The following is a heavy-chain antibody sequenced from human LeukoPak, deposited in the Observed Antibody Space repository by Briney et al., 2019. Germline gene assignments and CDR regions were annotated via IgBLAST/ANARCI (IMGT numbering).Heavy chain of an antibody. D-gene: IGHD2/OR15-2a*01. CDR3: ARHGKGVTYFYTFDI. J-gene: IGHJ3*02. Sequence: SETLSLTCTVSGGSITNYYWSWIRQPPGEGLEWIGCVYASGATNSNPSLKSRVTISVDTSKNQFSLKLSSVTAADTAVYYCARHGKGVTYFYTFDIWGQGTVVAVSS. CDR1: GGSITNYY. CDR2: VYASGAT. V-gene: IGHV4-59*08.